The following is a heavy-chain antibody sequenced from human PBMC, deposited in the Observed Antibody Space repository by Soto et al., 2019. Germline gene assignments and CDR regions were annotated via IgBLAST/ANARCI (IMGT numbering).Heavy chain of an antibody. CDR3: AKDPFTEYSSSWYFDY. CDR2: ISGSGGST. V-gene: IGHV3-23*01. J-gene: IGHJ4*02. Sequence: EVQLLESGGGLVQPGGSLRLSCAASGFTFSSSAMNWVRQAPGKGLEWVSVISGSGGSTYYADSVKGRFTISRDNSKNTLYLQMNSLRAEDTAVYYCAKDPFTEYSSSWYFDYWGQGTLVTGSS. CDR1: GFTFSSSA. D-gene: IGHD6-13*01.